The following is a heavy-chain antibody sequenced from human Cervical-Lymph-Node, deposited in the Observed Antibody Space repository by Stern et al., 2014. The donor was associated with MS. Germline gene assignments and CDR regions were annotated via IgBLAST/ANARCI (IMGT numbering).Heavy chain of an antibody. Sequence: QVQLVESGGGVVQPGRSLTLSCAASGFSLRNSGMHWVRQAPGKGLEWVAVMSFVGCNKKYGDSVKGRFSISRDMANNTLFLQMNSLRPEDTAVYYCMGVGDAMHVWGQGTTVIVSS. CDR3: MGVGDAMHV. V-gene: IGHV3-30*03. CDR2: MSFVGCNK. CDR1: GFSLRNSG. J-gene: IGHJ6*02.